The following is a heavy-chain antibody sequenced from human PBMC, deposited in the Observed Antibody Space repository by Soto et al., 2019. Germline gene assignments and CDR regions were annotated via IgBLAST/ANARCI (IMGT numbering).Heavy chain of an antibody. D-gene: IGHD3-22*01. Sequence: TLSLTCAVYGVPFNDYYWTWIRQPLGKGLGWIGEINHSGSTNYNPSLKTRVTTSVDTSKNQFSLKLRSVSAADTATYYCARVSDSRGYFLPYWGQGVLITVSS. V-gene: IGHV4-34*01. CDR2: INHSGST. J-gene: IGHJ4*02. CDR3: ARVSDSRGYFLPY. CDR1: GVPFNDYY.